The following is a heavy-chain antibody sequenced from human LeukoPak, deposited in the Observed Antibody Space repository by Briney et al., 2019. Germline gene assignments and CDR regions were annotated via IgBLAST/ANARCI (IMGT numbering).Heavy chain of an antibody. CDR2: IHSDGSST. CDR1: GFTFSSYW. CDR3: VREDTPATANY. D-gene: IGHD2-21*02. V-gene: IGHV3-74*01. Sequence: GGSLRLSCVASGFTFSSYWMHWVRQAPGKGLVWVSRIHSDGSSTNYADSVKGRHTISRDNAKNTLFLQMNSLRAEDTAVYYCVREDTPATANYWGQGTLVTISS. J-gene: IGHJ4*02.